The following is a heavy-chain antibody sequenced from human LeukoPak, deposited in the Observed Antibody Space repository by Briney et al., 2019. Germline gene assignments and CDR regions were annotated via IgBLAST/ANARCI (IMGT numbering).Heavy chain of an antibody. CDR1: GGTFSSYA. J-gene: IGHJ4*02. CDR3: ARAADYYDSSGYYFQYYFDY. V-gene: IGHV1-69*01. D-gene: IGHD3-22*01. Sequence: SVKVSCKASGGTFSSYAISWVRQAPGQGLEWMGGIIPIFGTANYAQKFQGRVTITADESTSTAYMELSSLRSEDTAVYYCARAADYYDSSGYYFQYYFDYWGQGTLVTVSS. CDR2: IIPIFGTA.